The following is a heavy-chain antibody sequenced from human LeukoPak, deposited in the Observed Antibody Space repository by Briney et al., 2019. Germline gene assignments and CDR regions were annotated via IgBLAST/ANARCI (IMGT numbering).Heavy chain of an antibody. V-gene: IGHV3-23*01. CDR3: AKENRYYDNSGGGFDY. D-gene: IGHD3-22*01. CDR1: GFTFSSYW. Sequence: GGSLRLSCVGSGFTFSSYWMTWVRQAPGKGLEWVSAISGSGSSTYYADSVKGRFTISRDNSKNTLYLQMNSLKVEDTAVYYCAKENRYYDNSGGGFDYWGQGTLVTVSS. CDR2: ISGSGSST. J-gene: IGHJ4*02.